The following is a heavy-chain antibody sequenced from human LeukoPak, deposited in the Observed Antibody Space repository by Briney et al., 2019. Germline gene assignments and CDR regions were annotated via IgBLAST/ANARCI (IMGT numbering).Heavy chain of an antibody. CDR2: IKHRGRS. D-gene: IGHD2-15*01. CDR3: ARVVGATSIDY. Sequence: SETLSLTCSVSGSSISSDYYWGWVRQPPGKVLEWIGSIKHRGRSYYNSSLKSRVTISVDTSKNQFSLQLSSVTAADTAVYYCARVVGATSIDYWGQGILVTVSS. V-gene: IGHV4-38-2*02. CDR1: GSSISSDYY. J-gene: IGHJ4*02.